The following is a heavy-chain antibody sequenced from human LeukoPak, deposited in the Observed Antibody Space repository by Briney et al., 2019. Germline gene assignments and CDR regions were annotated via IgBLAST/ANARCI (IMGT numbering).Heavy chain of an antibody. CDR3: AKEGVVVPAARNYYYYYMDV. V-gene: IGHV3-9*01. Sequence: GGSLRLPCAASGFTFDDYAMHWVRQAPGKGLEWVSGISWNSGSIGYADSVKGRFTISRDNAKNSLYLQMNSLRAEDTALYYCAKEGVVVPAARNYYYYYMDVWGKGTTVTVSS. J-gene: IGHJ6*03. D-gene: IGHD2-2*01. CDR1: GFTFDDYA. CDR2: ISWNSGSI.